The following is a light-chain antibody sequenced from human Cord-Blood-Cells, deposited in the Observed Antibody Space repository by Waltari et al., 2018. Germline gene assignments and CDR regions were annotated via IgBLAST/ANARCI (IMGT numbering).Light chain of an antibody. Sequence: QSALTQPASVSGSPGQSITISCTGTRSDVGGSNYVSWYQQHPGKAPKLMIYDVSNRPSGVSNRFSGSKSGNTASLTISGLQAEDEADYYCSSYTSSSTLEVFGGGTKLTVL. J-gene: IGLJ3*02. CDR1: RSDVGGSNY. CDR2: DVS. V-gene: IGLV2-14*01. CDR3: SSYTSSSTLEV.